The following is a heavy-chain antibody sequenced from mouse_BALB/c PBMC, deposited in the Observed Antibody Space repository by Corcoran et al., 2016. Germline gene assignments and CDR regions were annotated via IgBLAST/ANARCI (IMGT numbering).Heavy chain of an antibody. V-gene: IGHV1S29*02. D-gene: IGHD2-14*01. CDR2: IYPYNGGT. Sequence: EVQLQQSGPELVKPGASVKISCKASGYTFTDYNMHWVKQSHGKSLEWIGYIYPYNGGTGYNQKFKSKATLTVDNSSSTAYMELRSLTSEDSAVYYCERGYAYYFDYWGQGTTLTVSS. J-gene: IGHJ2*01. CDR1: GYTFTDYN. CDR3: ERGYAYYFDY.